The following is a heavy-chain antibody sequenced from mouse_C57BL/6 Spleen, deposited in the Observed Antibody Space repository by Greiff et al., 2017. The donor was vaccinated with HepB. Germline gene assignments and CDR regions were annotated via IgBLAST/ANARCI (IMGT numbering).Heavy chain of an antibody. CDR3: ARGWLLRGYFDY. CDR1: GYSITSGYY. Sequence: EVKLMESGPGLVKPSQSLSLTCSVTGYSITSGYYWNWIRQFPGNKLEWMGYISYDGSNNYNPSLKNRISITRDTSKNQFFLKLNSVTTEDTATYYCARGWLLRGYFDYWGQGTTLTVSS. V-gene: IGHV3-6*01. D-gene: IGHD2-3*01. J-gene: IGHJ2*01. CDR2: ISYDGSN.